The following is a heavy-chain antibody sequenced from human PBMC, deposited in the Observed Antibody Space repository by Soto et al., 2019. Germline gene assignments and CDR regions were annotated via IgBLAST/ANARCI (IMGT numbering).Heavy chain of an antibody. CDR3: ARDPNWNFEHVGMDV. D-gene: IGHD1-1*01. V-gene: IGHV1-69*13. CDR1: GGTFSSYA. CDR2: IIPIFGTA. Sequence: SVKVSCKASGGTFSSYAISWVRQAPGQGLEWMGGIIPIFGTANYAQKFQGRVTITADESISTAYMELSRLRSDDTAVYYCARDPNWNFEHVGMDVWGQGTTVTVSS. J-gene: IGHJ6*02.